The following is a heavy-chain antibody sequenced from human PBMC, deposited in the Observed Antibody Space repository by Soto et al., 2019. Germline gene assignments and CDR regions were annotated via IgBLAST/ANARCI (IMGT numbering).Heavy chain of an antibody. CDR3: TRNRAKFDT. V-gene: IGHV3-48*02. D-gene: IGHD1-26*01. J-gene: IGHJ5*02. CDR1: GFSFSNYN. CDR2: ITDSSDTV. Sequence: GGSLRLSCVASGFSFSNYNMNWVRQAPGKGLEWVSYITDSSDTVHYADSVRGRFTISRDNAESSLYLQMNSLRDEDTAVYYCTRNRAKFDTWGQGTPVTVSS.